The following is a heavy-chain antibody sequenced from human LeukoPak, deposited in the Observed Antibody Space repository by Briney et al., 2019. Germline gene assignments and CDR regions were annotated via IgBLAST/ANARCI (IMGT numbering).Heavy chain of an antibody. CDR2: INPNSGGT. CDR1: GYTFTGYY. J-gene: IGHJ3*02. Sequence: ASVKVSCKASGYTFTGYYMHWVRQAPGQGLEWMGWINPNSGGTNYAQKFQGRVTMTRDTSISTAYMELSRLRSDDTAVYYCARYCGGDCLIDAFDIWGQGTMVTVSS. D-gene: IGHD2-21*02. CDR3: ARYCGGDCLIDAFDI. V-gene: IGHV1-2*02.